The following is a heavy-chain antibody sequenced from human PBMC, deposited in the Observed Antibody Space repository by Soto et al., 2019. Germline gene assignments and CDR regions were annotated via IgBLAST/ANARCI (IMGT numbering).Heavy chain of an antibody. CDR3: ARGSYYYGSGIIRWFDP. CDR1: GGSISSGDYY. Sequence: PSETLSLTCTVSGGSISSGDYYWSWIRQPPGKGLEWIGYIYYSGSTYYSPSLKSRVTISVDTSKNQFSLKLSSVTAADTAVYYCARGSYYYGSGIIRWFDPWGQGTLITVSS. D-gene: IGHD3-10*01. CDR2: IYYSGST. J-gene: IGHJ5*02. V-gene: IGHV4-30-4*01.